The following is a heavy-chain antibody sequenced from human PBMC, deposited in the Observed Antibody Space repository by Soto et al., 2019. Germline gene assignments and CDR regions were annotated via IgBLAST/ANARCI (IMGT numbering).Heavy chain of an antibody. Sequence: EVQLVETGGGLIQPGGSLRLSCAASGFTVSSNYMSWVRQAPGKGLEWVSVIYSGGSTYYADSVKGRFTISRDNSKNTLYLQMNSLRAEDTAVYYCARAETYYYDSSGYYYVPWYFDLWGRGTLVTVSS. J-gene: IGHJ2*01. CDR3: ARAETYYYDSSGYYYVPWYFDL. D-gene: IGHD3-22*01. CDR2: IYSGGST. V-gene: IGHV3-53*02. CDR1: GFTVSSNY.